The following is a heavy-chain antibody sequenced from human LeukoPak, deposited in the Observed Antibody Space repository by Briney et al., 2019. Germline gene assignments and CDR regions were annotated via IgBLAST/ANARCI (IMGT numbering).Heavy chain of an antibody. J-gene: IGHJ5*02. CDR1: GGSFSGYY. Sequence: PSETLSLTCAVYGGSFSGYYWSWIRQPPGKGLEWIGEINHSGSTNYNPSLKSRVTISVDTSKNQFSLKLSTVTAADTAVYYCARRRLGGNCNSKEGAWFDPWGQGTLVTVSS. CDR3: ARRRLGGNCNSKEGAWFDP. CDR2: INHSGST. D-gene: IGHD1-7*01. V-gene: IGHV4-34*01.